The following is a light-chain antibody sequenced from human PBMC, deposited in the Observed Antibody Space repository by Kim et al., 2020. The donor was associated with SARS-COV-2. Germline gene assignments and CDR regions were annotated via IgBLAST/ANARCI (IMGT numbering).Light chain of an antibody. CDR1: SIRTNN. CDR3: NSRDSSGNLWV. J-gene: IGLJ3*02. Sequence: ALRQTDSIACKGDSIRTNNESWYRQNPGHAPVIVIYSKNNRPSGRQNRFSGSSSGNSASLSITGAQAEDEADYNCNSRDSSGNLWVFGGGTQLTVL. V-gene: IGLV3-19*01. CDR2: SKN.